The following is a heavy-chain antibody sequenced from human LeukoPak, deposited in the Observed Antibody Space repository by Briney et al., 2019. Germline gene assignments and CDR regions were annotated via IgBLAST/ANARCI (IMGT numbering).Heavy chain of an antibody. CDR2: ISSSSSYI. J-gene: IGHJ4*02. Sequence: GGSLRLSCAASGFTLSYHSMNWVRQAPGKGLEWVSFISSSSSYIYHTDSVKGRFTISRDNAKNSLHLQMNSLRAEDTAVYYCAKNDYWGQGTLVTVSS. CDR1: GFTLSYHS. CDR3: AKNDY. V-gene: IGHV3-21*01.